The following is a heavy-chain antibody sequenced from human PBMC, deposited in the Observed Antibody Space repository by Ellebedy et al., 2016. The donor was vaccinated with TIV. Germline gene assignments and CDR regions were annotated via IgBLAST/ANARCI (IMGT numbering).Heavy chain of an antibody. CDR2: VYFIGST. D-gene: IGHD1-14*01. V-gene: IGHV4-39*01. CDR1: GGSITSGSYY. CDR3: ARRTVSSHPKTAFDL. Sequence: MPSEALSLTCTVSGGSITSGSYYWAWIRQPPGKGLEWVGNVYFIGSTNYNPSLKSRVTISVDTSKNQFSLKLTSVTAADTAVYYCARRTVSSHPKTAFDLWGQGTMVVVSS. J-gene: IGHJ3*01.